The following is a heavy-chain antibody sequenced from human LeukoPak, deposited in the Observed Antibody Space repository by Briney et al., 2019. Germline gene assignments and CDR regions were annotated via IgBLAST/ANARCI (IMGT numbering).Heavy chain of an antibody. V-gene: IGHV3-7*01. J-gene: IGHJ6*02. D-gene: IGHD6-13*01. CDR3: ARTIAQYSNSWLYFYYGLDV. Sequence: PGGSLRLSCAASGFTFSSYWMSWVRQAPGKGLEWVANIKQDGSEKYYVDSVKGRFTISRDNAKNSLYLQMNSLRAEDTAVYYCARTIAQYSNSWLYFYYGLDVWGQGTTVTVSS. CDR1: GFTFSSYW. CDR2: IKQDGSEK.